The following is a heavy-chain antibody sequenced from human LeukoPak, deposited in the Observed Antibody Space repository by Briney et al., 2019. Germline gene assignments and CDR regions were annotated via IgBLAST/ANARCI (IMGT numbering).Heavy chain of an antibody. CDR2: INRDGRST. V-gene: IGHV3-74*01. CDR3: ARGQYYGMDV. Sequence: GGSLTLSCAASGFTFSRYWMHCVRQAPGKGLVWVSRINRDGRSTSYAHSVKGRFTISRDNAKNTLYLQMNSLRAEDTAVYYCARGQYYGMDVWGKGTTVTVSS. J-gene: IGHJ6*04. CDR1: GFTFSRYW.